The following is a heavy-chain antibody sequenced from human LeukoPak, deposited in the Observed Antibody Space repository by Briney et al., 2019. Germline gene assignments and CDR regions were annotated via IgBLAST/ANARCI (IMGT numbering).Heavy chain of an antibody. CDR2: ISAYNGNT. J-gene: IGHJ3*02. CDR1: GYTFTSYD. CDR3: ASGGDILTAHDAFDI. D-gene: IGHD3-9*01. V-gene: IGHV1-18*01. Sequence: GASVKVSCKASGYTFTSYDINWVRQAPGQGLEWMGWISAYNGNTNYAQKLQGRVTMTTDTSTSTAYMELRSLRSDDTAVYYCASGGDILTAHDAFDIWGQGTMVTVSS.